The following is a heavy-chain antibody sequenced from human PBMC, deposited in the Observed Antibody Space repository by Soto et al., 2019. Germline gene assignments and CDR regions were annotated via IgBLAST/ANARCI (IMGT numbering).Heavy chain of an antibody. V-gene: IGHV4-31*03. CDR2: IYYSGST. Sequence: SETLSLTCTVSGGPISSGGYYWSWIRQHPGKGLEWIGYIYYSGSTYYNPSLKSRVTISVDTSKNQFSLKLSSVTAADTAVYYCARSYCGGDCYSDFDYWGQGTLVTVSS. CDR1: GGPISSGGYY. J-gene: IGHJ4*02. D-gene: IGHD2-21*02. CDR3: ARSYCGGDCYSDFDY.